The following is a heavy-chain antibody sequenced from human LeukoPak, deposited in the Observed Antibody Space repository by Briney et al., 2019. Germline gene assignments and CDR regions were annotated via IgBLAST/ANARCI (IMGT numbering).Heavy chain of an antibody. V-gene: IGHV3-30*18. D-gene: IGHD4-17*01. J-gene: IGHJ4*02. CDR3: AKDHQAVYDDSGDLDY. CDR1: GFTFSSYG. CDR2: ISYDGSNK. Sequence: GGSLRLSCAASGFTFSSYGMHWVRQAPGKGLEWVAVISYDGSNKYYADSVKGRFTISRDNSKNTLYLQMNSLRAEDTAVYYCAKDHQAVYDDSGDLDYWGQGTLVTVSS.